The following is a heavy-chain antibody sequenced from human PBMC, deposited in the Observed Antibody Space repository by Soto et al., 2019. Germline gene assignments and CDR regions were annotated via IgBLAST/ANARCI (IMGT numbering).Heavy chain of an antibody. D-gene: IGHD4-17*01. CDR2: ISSSSSYI. CDR1: GFTFRSYS. Sequence: EVQLVESGGGLVKPGGSLRLSCAASGFTFRSYSMNWVRQAPGKGLEWVSSISSSSSYIYYADSVKGRFTISRDNAKNSLYLQMNSLRAEDTAVYYCASFYGDYWYFDYWGQGTLVTVSS. J-gene: IGHJ4*02. CDR3: ASFYGDYWYFDY. V-gene: IGHV3-21*01.